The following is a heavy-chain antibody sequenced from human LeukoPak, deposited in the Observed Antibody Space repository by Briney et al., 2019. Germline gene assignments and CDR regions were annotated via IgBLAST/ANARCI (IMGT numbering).Heavy chain of an antibody. J-gene: IGHJ4*02. D-gene: IGHD3-22*01. CDR3: AKGSYYDSSGSFYFDY. Sequence: GGSLRLSCAASGFTFSSYAMSWVRQAPGKGLGWVSGISGSGDNTYYADSVKGRFTISRDNSKNTLYVQVNSLGTEDTATYYCAKGSYYDSSGSFYFDYWGQGTLVTVSS. V-gene: IGHV3-23*01. CDR1: GFTFSSYA. CDR2: ISGSGDNT.